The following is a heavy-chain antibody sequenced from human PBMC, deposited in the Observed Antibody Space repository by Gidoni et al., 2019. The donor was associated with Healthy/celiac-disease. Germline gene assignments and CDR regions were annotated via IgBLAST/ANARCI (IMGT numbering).Heavy chain of an antibody. D-gene: IGHD2-21*01. J-gene: IGHJ3*02. CDR2: ISGSGGST. CDR1: GFTFSSSA. V-gene: IGHV3-23*01. CDR3: AKSLGDVTAFDI. Sequence: EVQLLASGGGLVQPGGSLSLSSAASGFTFSSSAMSWVRQAPGKGLEWVSSISGSGGSTYYADSVKGRFTISRDNSKNTLYLQMNSLRAEDTAVYYCAKSLGDVTAFDIWGQGTMVTVSS.